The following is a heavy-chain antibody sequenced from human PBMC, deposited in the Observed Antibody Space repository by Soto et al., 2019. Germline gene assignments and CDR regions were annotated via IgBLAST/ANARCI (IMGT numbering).Heavy chain of an antibody. J-gene: IGHJ4*02. CDR2: IKQDGSEK. CDR3: ARKVVPTTIGFVDY. D-gene: IGHD2-2*01. CDR1: GFTFSSYW. V-gene: IGHV3-7*01. Sequence: GGSLRLSCAASGFTFSSYWMSWVRQAPGKGLEWVANIKQDGSEKYYADSVKGRCTISRDNTKNSLYLQMNSLRGEDTAVYYCARKVVPTTIGFVDYWGQGILVTVSS.